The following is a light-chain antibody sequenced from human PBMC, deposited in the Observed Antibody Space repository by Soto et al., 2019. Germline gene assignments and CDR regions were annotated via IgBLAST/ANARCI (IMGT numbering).Light chain of an antibody. Sequence: QSVLTQPPSVSGTPGQGVTISCSGTSSDVGAYNYVSWYQQYPGKAPKLMIYGVTNRPSGVSNRFSGSKTGNTASLTISGLQAEDEADYYCFSHRGGDSHVFGTGTKVTVL. CDR3: FSHRGGDSHV. J-gene: IGLJ1*01. V-gene: IGLV2-14*01. CDR2: GVT. CDR1: SSDVGAYNY.